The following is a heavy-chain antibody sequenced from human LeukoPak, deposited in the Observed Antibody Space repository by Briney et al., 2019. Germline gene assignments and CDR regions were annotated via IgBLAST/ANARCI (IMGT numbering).Heavy chain of an antibody. CDR1: GFTFSSYG. V-gene: IGHV3-33*06. CDR3: AKGGSYGSGSYKRGALDI. Sequence: PGGSLRLSCAASGFTFSSYGIHWVRQAPGKGLEWVAVIWYDGSNKYYADPVKGRFTISRDNSKNTLYLQMNSLRAEDTAVYYCAKGGSYGSGSYKRGALDIWGQGTMVTVSS. D-gene: IGHD3-10*01. J-gene: IGHJ3*02. CDR2: IWYDGSNK.